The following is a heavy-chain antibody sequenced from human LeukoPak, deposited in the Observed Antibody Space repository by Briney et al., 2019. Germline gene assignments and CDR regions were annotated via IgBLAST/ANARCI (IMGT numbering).Heavy chain of an antibody. V-gene: IGHV3-48*01. CDR3: ARDGFDFWSGYPTTVDY. D-gene: IGHD3-3*01. CDR2: ISSSSNTI. J-gene: IGHJ4*02. CDR1: GFTFSSYS. Sequence: GGSLRLSCVASGFTFSSYSMNWVRQSPGKGLGWVSYISSSSNTIYYADSVKGRFTISRDKANNSLYLQMNSLRAEDTAVYYCARDGFDFWSGYPTTVDYWGQGTLVTVSS.